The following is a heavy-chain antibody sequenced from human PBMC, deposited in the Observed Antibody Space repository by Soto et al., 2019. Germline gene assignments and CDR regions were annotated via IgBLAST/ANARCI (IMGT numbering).Heavy chain of an antibody. Sequence: QGQLVESGGGVVQPGRSLRLSCVASGFTFNTYGMHWVRQAPGKGLEWVAVIWYDGGIKYYADSAKGRFAVTRDNSRNTMYLQMNSLRVEDTAVYYCARIACTGGSCRPYAYYGLDVWGQGTTVTVSS. CDR3: ARIACTGGSCRPYAYYGLDV. CDR1: GFTFNTYG. J-gene: IGHJ6*02. V-gene: IGHV3-33*01. CDR2: IWYDGGIK. D-gene: IGHD2-15*01.